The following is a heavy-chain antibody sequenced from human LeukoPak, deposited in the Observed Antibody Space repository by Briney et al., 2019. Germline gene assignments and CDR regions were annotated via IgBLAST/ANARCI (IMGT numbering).Heavy chain of an antibody. J-gene: IGHJ3*02. Sequence: ASVKVSCKASGYTFTSYYMHWVRQAPGQGLEWMGIINPNSGGTNYAQKFQGRVTMTRDTSISTAYMELSRLRSDDTAVYYCARSLRGSGYYFDAFDIWGQGTVVTVSS. CDR1: GYTFTSYY. CDR3: ARSLRGSGYYFDAFDI. CDR2: INPNSGGT. V-gene: IGHV1-2*02. D-gene: IGHD3-22*01.